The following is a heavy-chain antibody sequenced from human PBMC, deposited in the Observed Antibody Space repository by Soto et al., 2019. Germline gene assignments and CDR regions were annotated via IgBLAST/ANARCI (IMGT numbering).Heavy chain of an antibody. CDR2: ISNSGGRT. J-gene: IGHJ2*01. D-gene: IGHD2-8*01. V-gene: IGHV3-23*01. Sequence: EVQLLESGGGLLQPGGSLRLSCAASGFTFRSYAMSWVRQAPGKGLEWVSGISNSGGRTYYTEAVKGRFTISRDNSKNTLYLQMNSLRAVNTALYYCAKDNGPPGTSDWYFDFWGRGTLVSVSS. CDR3: AKDNGPPGTSDWYFDF. CDR1: GFTFRSYA.